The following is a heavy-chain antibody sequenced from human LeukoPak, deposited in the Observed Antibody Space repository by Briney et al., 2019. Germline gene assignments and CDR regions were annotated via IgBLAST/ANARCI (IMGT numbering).Heavy chain of an antibody. V-gene: IGHV3-21*01. Sequence: GGSLRLSRAASGFTFSRHSMIGVRQPPGKGRECGSSISSSSSYIYYADSVKGRFTISRDNAKNSLYLQMNSLRAEDTAVYYCARETMTTVTLGDAFDIWGQGTMVAVSS. CDR1: GFTFSRHS. D-gene: IGHD4-11*01. CDR3: ARETMTTVTLGDAFDI. J-gene: IGHJ3*02. CDR2: ISSSSSYI.